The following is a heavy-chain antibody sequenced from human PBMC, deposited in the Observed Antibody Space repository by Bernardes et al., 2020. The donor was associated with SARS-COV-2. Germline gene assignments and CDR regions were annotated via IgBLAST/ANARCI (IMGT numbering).Heavy chain of an antibody. D-gene: IGHD3-10*01. J-gene: IGHJ3*02. CDR2: INWNGGST. Sequence: GGSLRLSCAASGFTFDDYGMSWVRQAPGKGLEWVSGINWNGGSTGYADSVKGRFTISRDNAKNSLYLQMNSLRAEDTALYHCARAITPGAVDAFDIWGQGTMVTVSS. V-gene: IGHV3-20*01. CDR3: ARAITPGAVDAFDI. CDR1: GFTFDDYG.